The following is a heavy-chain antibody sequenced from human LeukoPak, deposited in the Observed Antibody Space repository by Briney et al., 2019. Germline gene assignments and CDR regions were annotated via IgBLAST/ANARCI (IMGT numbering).Heavy chain of an antibody. J-gene: IGHJ5*02. Sequence: SETLSLTCAVYGGSFSGYYWSWIRQPPGKGLEWIGYIYDTGSTYYNPSLKSRVTISVDRSKNQFSLKLSSVTAADTAVYYCASSYYDSSEYQNWFDPWGQGTLVTVSS. CDR3: ASSYYDSSEYQNWFDP. D-gene: IGHD3-22*01. V-gene: IGHV4-59*12. CDR1: GGSFSGYY. CDR2: IYDTGST.